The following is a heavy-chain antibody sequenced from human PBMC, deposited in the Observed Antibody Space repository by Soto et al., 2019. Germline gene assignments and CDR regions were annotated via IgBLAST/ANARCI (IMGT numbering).Heavy chain of an antibody. CDR1: LFTFSSYS. CDR3: ARDSGFLEWLPYYFEY. D-gene: IGHD3-3*01. Sequence: ALRVSCSSSLFTFSSYSMNLVLHCPVKWLEWVSSISSSSSYIYYADSVKGRFTISRDNAKNSLYLQMNSLRAEDTAVYYCARDSGFLEWLPYYFEYWGQGTLVTVSS. J-gene: IGHJ4*02. CDR2: ISSSSSYI. V-gene: IGHV3-21*01.